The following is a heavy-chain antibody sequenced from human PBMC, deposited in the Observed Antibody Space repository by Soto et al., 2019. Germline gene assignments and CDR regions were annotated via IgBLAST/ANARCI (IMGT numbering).Heavy chain of an antibody. CDR3: ARTVAARPHYMDV. CDR2: IYYSGST. Sequence: SETLSLTCTVSGGFISSYYWSWIRQPPGKGLEWIGYIYYSGSTNYNPSLKSRVTISVDTSKNQFSLKLSSVTAADTAVYYCARTVAARPHYMDVWGKGTTVTVSS. J-gene: IGHJ6*03. V-gene: IGHV4-59*01. D-gene: IGHD6-6*01. CDR1: GGFISSYY.